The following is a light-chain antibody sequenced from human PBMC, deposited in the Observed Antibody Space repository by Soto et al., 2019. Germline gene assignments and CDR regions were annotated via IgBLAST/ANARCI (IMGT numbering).Light chain of an antibody. J-gene: IGKJ1*01. V-gene: IGKV1-5*01. CDR2: DAS. CDR1: PSINNW. Sequence: DIQMTQSPSTLSASVGDRVTITCRASPSINNWLAWYQQKPGKAPKVLIFDASSLESGGPSRFSGSGSGTEFTLTISSLQPDDFATYYCQQYNSYSWTFGQGTKVEIK. CDR3: QQYNSYSWT.